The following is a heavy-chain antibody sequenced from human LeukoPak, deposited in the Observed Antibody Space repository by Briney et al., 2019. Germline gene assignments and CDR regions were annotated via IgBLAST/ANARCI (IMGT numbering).Heavy chain of an antibody. J-gene: IGHJ5*02. CDR1: GFTFSNYA. CDR3: ARGTRFITVAGTSLSFDP. Sequence: GGSLRLSCAASGFTFSNYAMNWVRQAPGKGLEWVSGISGSGGSTYYADSVKGRFTISRDNSKNTLYLHLGSLRPEDMAVYYCARGTRFITVAGTSLSFDPWGQGILVIVSS. V-gene: IGHV3-23*01. CDR2: ISGSGGST. D-gene: IGHD6-19*01.